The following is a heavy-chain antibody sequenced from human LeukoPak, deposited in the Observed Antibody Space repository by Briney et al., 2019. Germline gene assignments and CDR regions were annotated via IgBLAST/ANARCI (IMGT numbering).Heavy chain of an antibody. V-gene: IGHV3-21*01. CDR1: GFTSTTYD. J-gene: IGHJ6*04. D-gene: IGHD6-6*01. CDR2: ISRDSAYM. CDR3: ARDDASTARASGMDV. Sequence: GGSLRLSCAASGFTSTTYDMNWVRQAPGKGLEWVSYISRDSAYMYLADSVKGRFTISRDNAKNSLYLQMNSLRGEDTAVYYCARDDASTARASGMDVWGKGTTVTVSS.